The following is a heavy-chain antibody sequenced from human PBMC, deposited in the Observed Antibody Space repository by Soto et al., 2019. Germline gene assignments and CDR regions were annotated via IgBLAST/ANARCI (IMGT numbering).Heavy chain of an antibody. V-gene: IGHV4-4*02. CDR3: ASRDPGTSVDY. J-gene: IGHJ4*02. CDR2: IYRAGST. CDR1: GGSFTSNNW. D-gene: IGHD1-7*01. Sequence: PSETLSLPCAVSGGSFTSNNWWTWVRQPPGQGLEWIGEIYRAGSTNYNPSLKSRVTISLDKSETQFSLKVTSLTAADTAVYYCASRDPGTSVDYWGQGTLVTVSS.